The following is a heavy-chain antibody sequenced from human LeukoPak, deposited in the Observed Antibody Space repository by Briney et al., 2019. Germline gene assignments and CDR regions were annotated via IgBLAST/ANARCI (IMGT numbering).Heavy chain of an antibody. Sequence: SETLSLTCAVYGGSFSGYYWSRIRQPPGKGLEWIGEINHSGSTNYNPSLKSRVTISVDTSKNQFSLKLSSVTAADTAVYYCAREEYGGPYGYWGQGTLVTVSS. J-gene: IGHJ4*02. V-gene: IGHV4-34*01. D-gene: IGHD4-23*01. CDR2: INHSGST. CDR1: GGSFSGYY. CDR3: AREEYGGPYGY.